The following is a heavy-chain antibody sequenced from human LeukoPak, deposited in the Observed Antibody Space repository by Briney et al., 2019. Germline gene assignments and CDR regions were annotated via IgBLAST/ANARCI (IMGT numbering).Heavy chain of an antibody. V-gene: IGHV4-4*07. CDR2: IYSSGRI. CDR3: VRAPSGCGGTCPFGD. D-gene: IGHD2-15*01. Sequence: SETLSLTCNVSGGSINYSFWSWIRQPAGKGLEWLGRIYSSGRINHNPSLKSRVTLSVDTSKNQFSLKLTSVTAADTAVYYCVRAPSGCGGTCPFGDWGQGTLVTVSS. CDR1: GGSINYSF. J-gene: IGHJ4*02.